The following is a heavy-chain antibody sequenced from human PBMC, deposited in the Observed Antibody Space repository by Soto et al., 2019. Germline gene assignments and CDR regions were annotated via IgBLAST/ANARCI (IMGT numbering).Heavy chain of an antibody. CDR3: ARDSIVVVPAAISGSDP. V-gene: IGHV1-18*04. CDR1: GYPFTSYG. D-gene: IGHD2-2*01. Sequence: XSVKVSCKASGYPFTSYGISWVRQAPGQGLEWMGWISAYNGNTNYAQKLQGRVTMTTDTSTSTAYMELRSLRSDDTAVYYCARDSIVVVPAAISGSDPWAQGTLVTVSS. J-gene: IGHJ5*02. CDR2: ISAYNGNT.